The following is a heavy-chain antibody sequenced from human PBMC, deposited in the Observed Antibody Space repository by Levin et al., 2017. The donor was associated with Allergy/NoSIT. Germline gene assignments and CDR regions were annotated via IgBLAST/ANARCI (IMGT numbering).Heavy chain of an antibody. J-gene: IGHJ4*02. Sequence: ASVKVSCKASGYTFTSYAMHWVRQAPGQRLEWMGWINAGNGNTKYSQKFQGRVTITRDTSASTAYMELSSLRSEDTAVYYCARADSSGEEDYFDYWGQGTLVTVSS. V-gene: IGHV1-3*01. CDR1: GYTFTSYA. CDR2: INAGNGNT. D-gene: IGHD3-22*01. CDR3: ARADSSGEEDYFDY.